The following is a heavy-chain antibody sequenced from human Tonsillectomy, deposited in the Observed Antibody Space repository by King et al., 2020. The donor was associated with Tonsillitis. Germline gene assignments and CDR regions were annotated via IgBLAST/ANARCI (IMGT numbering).Heavy chain of an antibody. J-gene: IGHJ4*02. V-gene: IGHV3-15*01. D-gene: IGHD3-3*01. Sequence: VQLVESGGGLVKPGGSLRLSCAASGFTFSNAWMSWVRQAPGKGLEWVGRIKSKTDGGTTDYAAPVKGRFTISRVDSKNTLYLQMNSLKTEDTAVYYCTTDHASESPILYDFWSGYYGADYWGQGTLVTVSS. CDR3: TTDHASESPILYDFWSGYYGADY. CDR2: IKSKTDGGTT. CDR1: GFTFSNAW.